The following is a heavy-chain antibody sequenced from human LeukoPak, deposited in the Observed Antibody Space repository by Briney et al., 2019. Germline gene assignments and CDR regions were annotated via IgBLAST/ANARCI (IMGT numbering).Heavy chain of an antibody. CDR2: IYHSGST. CDR1: GYSISSGYY. D-gene: IGHD5-12*01. CDR3: ARRHRGYSGYEYFDY. J-gene: IGHJ4*02. Sequence: PSETLSLTCAVSGYSISSGYYWGWIRQPPGKGLEWVGSIYHSGSTYYNPSLKSRVTISVDTSKNQFSLKLSSVTAADTAVYYCARRHRGYSGYEYFDYWGQGTPVTVSS. V-gene: IGHV4-38-2*01.